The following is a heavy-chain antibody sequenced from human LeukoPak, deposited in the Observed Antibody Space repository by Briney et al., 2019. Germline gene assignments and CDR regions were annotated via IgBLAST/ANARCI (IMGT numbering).Heavy chain of an antibody. Sequence: ASVKVSCKASGYTFTSYGISWVRQAPGQGLEWMGWISAYNGNTNYAQKLQGRVTMTTDTSTSTAYMELRSLRSDDTAVYYCAREHPFLGPQLLWFGAPEAFDIWGQGTMVSVCS. J-gene: IGHJ3*02. CDR1: GYTFTSYG. CDR3: AREHPFLGPQLLWFGAPEAFDI. V-gene: IGHV1-18*01. CDR2: ISAYNGNT. D-gene: IGHD3-10*01.